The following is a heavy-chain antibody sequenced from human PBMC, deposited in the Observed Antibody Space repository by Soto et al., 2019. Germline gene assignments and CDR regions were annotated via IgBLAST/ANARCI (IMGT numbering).Heavy chain of an antibody. CDR3: ASDFSSSADGLDY. CDR1: GYTFTGTFTGYY. V-gene: IGHV1-2*02. CDR2: INPNSGGT. D-gene: IGHD6-6*01. Sequence: QVLLVQSGAEVTKPGASVKVSCKASGYTFTGTFTGYYIHWVRQAPGQGLEWMGWINPNSGGTKYVKKFQGRVTMPRDTSISTAHMELRRLRSDDTAIYYCASDFSSSADGLDYWGQGTLVTVSS. J-gene: IGHJ4*02.